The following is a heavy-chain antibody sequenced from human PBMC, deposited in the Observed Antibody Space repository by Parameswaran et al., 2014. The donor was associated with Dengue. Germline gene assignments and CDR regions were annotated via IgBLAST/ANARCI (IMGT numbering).Heavy chain of an antibody. V-gene: IGHV5-51*01. Sequence: VRQAPGKGLEWMGIIYPGDSNTRYSPSFQGQVTISADKSISTAHLQWSSLKASDTAIYYCARVDYYYYYGMDLWGQGTTVTVSS. CDR2: IYPGDSNT. CDR3: ARVDYYYYYGMDL. J-gene: IGHJ6*02.